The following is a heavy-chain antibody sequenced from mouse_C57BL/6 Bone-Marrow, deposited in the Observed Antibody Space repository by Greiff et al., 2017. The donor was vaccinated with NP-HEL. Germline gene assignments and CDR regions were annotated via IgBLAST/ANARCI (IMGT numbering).Heavy chain of an antibody. CDR1: GFTFSDAW. CDR3: TRGTNPGDYAMDY. D-gene: IGHD1-3*01. J-gene: IGHJ4*01. Sequence: EVHLVESGGGLVQPGGSMKLSCAASGFTFSDAWMDWVRQSPEKGLEWVAEIRNKANNHATSYAESVKGRFTISRDDSKSSVYLQMNSLRAEDTGIYYCTRGTNPGDYAMDYWGQGTSVTVSS. V-gene: IGHV6-6*01. CDR2: IRNKANNHAT.